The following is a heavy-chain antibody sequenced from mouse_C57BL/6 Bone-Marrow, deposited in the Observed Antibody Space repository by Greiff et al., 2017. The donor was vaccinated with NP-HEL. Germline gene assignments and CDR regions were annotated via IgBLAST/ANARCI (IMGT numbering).Heavy chain of an antibody. D-gene: IGHD2-3*01. CDR3: TRDGYYAYAMDY. V-gene: IGHV1-5*01. Sequence: VQLQQSGTVLARPGASVKMSCKTSGYTFTSYWMHWVKQRPGPGLAWIGAIYPGNSDTSYNQKFKGKAKLTAVTSASTAYMELSSLTNEDSAVYYCTRDGYYAYAMDYWGQGTSVTVSS. CDR2: IYPGNSDT. CDR1: GYTFTSYW. J-gene: IGHJ4*01.